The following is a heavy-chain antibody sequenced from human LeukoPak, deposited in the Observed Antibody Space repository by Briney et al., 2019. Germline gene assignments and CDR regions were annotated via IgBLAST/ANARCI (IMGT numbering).Heavy chain of an antibody. J-gene: IGHJ4*02. CDR2: INHSGST. CDR3: AALVGATGDYFDY. V-gene: IGHV4-34*01. D-gene: IGHD1-26*01. Sequence: SETLSLTCAVYGGSFSGYYWSWIRQPPGKGLEWIGEINHSGSTNYNPSLKSRVTISVDTSKNQFSLKLSSVTVADTAVYYCAALVGATGDYFDYWGQGTLVTVSS. CDR1: GGSFSGYY.